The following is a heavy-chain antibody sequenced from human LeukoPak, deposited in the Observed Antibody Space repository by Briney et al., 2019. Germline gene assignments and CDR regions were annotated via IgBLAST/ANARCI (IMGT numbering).Heavy chain of an antibody. D-gene: IGHD3-16*02. J-gene: IGHJ4*02. CDR2: ISSSGSTI. V-gene: IGHV3-11*01. CDR3: ARDLRGLGELSLDDY. CDR1: GFTFSDYY. Sequence: PGGSLRLSCAASGFTFSDYYMSWIRQAPGKGLEWVSYISSSGSTIYYADSVKGRFTVSRDNAKNSLYLQMNSLRAEDTAVYYCARDLRGLGELSLDDYWGQGTLVTVSS.